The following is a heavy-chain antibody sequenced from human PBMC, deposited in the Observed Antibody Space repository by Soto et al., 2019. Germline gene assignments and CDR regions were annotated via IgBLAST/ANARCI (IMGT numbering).Heavy chain of an antibody. CDR1: GGSISSGGYY. CDR2: IYYSGST. Sequence: SETLSLTCTVSGGSISSGGYYWSWIRQHPGKGLEWIGYIYYSGSTYYNPSLKSRVTISVDTSKNQFSLKLSSVTAADTAVYYCASGILWGSYRETPFDYWGQGTLVTVSS. CDR3: ASGILWGSYRETPFDY. J-gene: IGHJ4*02. V-gene: IGHV4-31*03. D-gene: IGHD3-16*02.